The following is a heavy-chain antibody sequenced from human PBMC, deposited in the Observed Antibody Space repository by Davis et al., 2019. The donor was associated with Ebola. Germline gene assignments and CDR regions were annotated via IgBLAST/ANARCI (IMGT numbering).Heavy chain of an antibody. Sequence: ASVKVSCKASGGTFSSYAISWVRQAPGQGLEWMGWMNPNSGNTGYAQKFQGRVTMTRNTSISTAYMELSSLRSEDTAVYYCARDVLSLHQGPIGLPPGTLLQEHLWG. CDR1: GGTFSSYA. CDR2: MNPNSGNT. V-gene: IGHV1-8*02. J-gene: IGHJ6*01. CDR3: ARDVLSLHQGPIGLPPGTLLQEHL.